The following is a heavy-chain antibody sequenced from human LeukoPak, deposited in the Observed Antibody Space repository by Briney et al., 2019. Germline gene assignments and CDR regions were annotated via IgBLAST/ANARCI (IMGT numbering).Heavy chain of an antibody. CDR3: ARDERYDSSGYPFDH. D-gene: IGHD3-22*01. CDR2: INPNSGGT. Sequence: ASVKVSCKASGYTFTGYFIHWVRQAPGQGLEWMGWINPNSGGTNYAQKFQGRVTMTRDTSIITAYMELSRLSSDDTAVYYCARDERYDSSGYPFDHWGQGTLVTVSS. CDR1: GYTFTGYF. V-gene: IGHV1-2*02. J-gene: IGHJ4*02.